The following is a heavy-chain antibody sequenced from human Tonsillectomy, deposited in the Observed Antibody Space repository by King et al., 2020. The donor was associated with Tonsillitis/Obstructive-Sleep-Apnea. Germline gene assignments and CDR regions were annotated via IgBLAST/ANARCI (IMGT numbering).Heavy chain of an antibody. CDR1: GFTFSRYA. J-gene: IGHJ4*02. D-gene: IGHD6-13*01. CDR3: ATEGRGRSSSFLDY. V-gene: IGHV3-30*01. CDR2: ISYVGSNT. Sequence: VQLVESGGGVVQPGRSLRLSCAASGFTFSRYAMHWIRQAPGKGLEWVAVISYVGSNTFYADSVKGRFTISRDNSRTTLYLQMNSLRAEDTAVYYCATEGRGRSSSFLDYWGQGTLVTVSS.